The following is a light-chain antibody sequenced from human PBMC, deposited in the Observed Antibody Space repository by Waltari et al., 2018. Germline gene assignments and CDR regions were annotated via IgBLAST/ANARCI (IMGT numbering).Light chain of an antibody. J-gene: IGKJ2*01. CDR3: QQYNTWPPMYT. Sequence: EIVMTQSPASLSVSPGERATLSCRPSQSVGNSLAWYQLRPGQAPRLLIYGASTRATGIPARFSGSGSGTEFTLTITSLQSEDFAIYYCQQYNTWPPMYTFGQGTKLEIK. CDR1: QSVGNS. CDR2: GAS. V-gene: IGKV3-15*01.